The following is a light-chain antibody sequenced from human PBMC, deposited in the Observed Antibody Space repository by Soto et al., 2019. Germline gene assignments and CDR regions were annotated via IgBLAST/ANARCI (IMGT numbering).Light chain of an antibody. V-gene: IGKV2-28*01. CDR3: MQALQTLPLT. CDR1: QSLLHSDGYNY. Sequence: DIVMTQSPLSLPVTPGEPASISCRSSQSLLHSDGYNYLDWYLQKPGQSPQLLIYLGSSRASGVPDRFSGSGSGTDFTLKISRVEAEDVGVYYCMQALQTLPLTFGGGTKVVI. J-gene: IGKJ4*01. CDR2: LGS.